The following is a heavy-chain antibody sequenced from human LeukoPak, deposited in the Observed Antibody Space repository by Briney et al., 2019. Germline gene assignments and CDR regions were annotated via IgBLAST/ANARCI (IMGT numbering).Heavy chain of an antibody. CDR2: IKQDGSEK. CDR3: ARGNSFFDY. D-gene: IGHD5-18*01. V-gene: IGHV3-7*04. J-gene: IGHJ4*02. Sequence: PGGSLRLSCAASGFIFSNAWMSWVRQAPGKGLEWVANIKQDGSEKDYVDSVKGRYTISRDNAKNSLYLQMNSLRAEDTAVYYCARGNSFFDYWGQGTLVTVSS. CDR1: GFIFSNAW.